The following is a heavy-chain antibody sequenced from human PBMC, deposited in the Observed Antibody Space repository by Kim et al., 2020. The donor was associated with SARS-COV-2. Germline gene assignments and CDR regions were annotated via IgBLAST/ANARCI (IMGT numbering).Heavy chain of an antibody. CDR1: GGSISSGGYY. V-gene: IGHV4-31*03. Sequence: SETLSLTCTVSGGSISSGGYYWSWIRQHPGKGLEWIGYIYYSGSTYYNPSLKSRVTISVDTSKNQFSLKLSSVTAADTAVYYCARRPSSTVTIDYWGQGTLVTVSS. J-gene: IGHJ4*02. CDR2: IYYSGST. D-gene: IGHD4-17*01. CDR3: ARRPSSTVTIDY.